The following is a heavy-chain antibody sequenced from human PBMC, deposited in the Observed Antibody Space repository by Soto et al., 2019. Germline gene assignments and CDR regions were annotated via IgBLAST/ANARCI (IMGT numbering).Heavy chain of an antibody. J-gene: IGHJ2*01. V-gene: IGHV1-69*08. D-gene: IGHD5-12*01. CDR2: IIPILGIA. CDR1: GGTFSSYT. CDR3: ARDRTDIVATSSRGELWYFDL. Sequence: QVQLVQSGAEVKKPGSSVKVSCKASGGTFSSYTISWVRQAPGQGLEWMGRIIPILGIANYAQKFQGRVTITADKSTSTAYMELSRLRSEDTDVDYWARDRTDIVATSSRGELWYFDLWGRGTLVTVSS.